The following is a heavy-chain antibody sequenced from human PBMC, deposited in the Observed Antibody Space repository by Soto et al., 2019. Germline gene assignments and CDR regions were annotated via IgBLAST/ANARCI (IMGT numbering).Heavy chain of an antibody. CDR3: AKGYGSGWYYFDY. CDR2: ISASGVTT. D-gene: IGHD6-13*01. CDR1: GFTFDNYA. J-gene: IGHJ4*02. Sequence: LRLSCAASGFTFDNYAMSWVRQAPGKGLEWVSSISASGVTTYYADSVKGRFTGSRDNSKNSLYLQMNSLRAEDTAIYYCAKGYGSGWYYFDYWGRGTLVTVSS. V-gene: IGHV3-23*01.